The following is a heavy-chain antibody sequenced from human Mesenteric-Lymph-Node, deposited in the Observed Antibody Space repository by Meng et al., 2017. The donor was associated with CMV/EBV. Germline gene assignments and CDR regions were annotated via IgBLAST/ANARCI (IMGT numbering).Heavy chain of an antibody. CDR1: GFTFSSYS. D-gene: IGHD6-13*01. CDR2: ISSSSSYI. CDR3: ARDGLAAALDL. Sequence: GESLKISCAASGFTFSSYSMNWVRQAPGKGLEWVSSISSSSSYIYYADSVKGRFTISRDNAKNSLYLEMNSLRADDTAVYHCARDGLAAALDLWGQGTLVTVSS. J-gene: IGHJ4*02. V-gene: IGHV3-21*01.